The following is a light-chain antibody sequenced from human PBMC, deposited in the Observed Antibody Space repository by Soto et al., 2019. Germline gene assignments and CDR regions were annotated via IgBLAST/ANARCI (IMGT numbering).Light chain of an antibody. CDR3: ATWDDSFHGVI. CDR2: YDN. CDR1: SSNIGNNA. Sequence: HSVLTQPPSLSAAPGQRVTISCSGGSSNIGNNAVNWYQQVPGQAPTLVMYYDNVLPSGVSDRFSGSESGTSASLTISNLQSEDEADYYCATWDDSFHGVIFGGGTKLTVL. V-gene: IGLV1-36*01. J-gene: IGLJ2*01.